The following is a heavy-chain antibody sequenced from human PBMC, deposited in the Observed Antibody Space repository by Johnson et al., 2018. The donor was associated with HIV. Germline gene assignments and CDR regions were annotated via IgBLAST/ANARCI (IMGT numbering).Heavy chain of an antibody. CDR3: AKVGGRHDYGDYLGAFDI. J-gene: IGHJ3*02. Sequence: QVQLVESGGGLVKPGGSLRLSCSASGFTFSDYYMSWVRQAPGKGLEYVSAISSDGGSTYYANSVKGRFTISRDNSKNTLYLQMNSLRAEDTAVYYCAKVGGRHDYGDYLGAFDIWGQGTMVTVSS. V-gene: IGHV3-64*04. CDR2: ISSDGGST. CDR1: GFTFSDYY. D-gene: IGHD4-17*01.